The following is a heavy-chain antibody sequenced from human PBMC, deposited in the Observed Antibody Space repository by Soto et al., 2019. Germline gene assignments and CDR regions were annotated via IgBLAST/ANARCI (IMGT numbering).Heavy chain of an antibody. CDR3: ARDTEPYSSGWLLDY. J-gene: IGHJ4*02. V-gene: IGHV3-30-3*01. D-gene: IGHD6-19*01. Sequence: GGSLRLSCAASGFTFSSYAMHWVRQAPGKGLEWVAVISYDGSNKYYADSVKGRFTISRDNSKNTLYLQMNSLRAEDTAVYYCARDTEPYSSGWLLDYWGQGTLVTVS. CDR2: ISYDGSNK. CDR1: GFTFSSYA.